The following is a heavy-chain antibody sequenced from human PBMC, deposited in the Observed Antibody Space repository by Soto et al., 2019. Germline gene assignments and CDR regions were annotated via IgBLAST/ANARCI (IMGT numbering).Heavy chain of an antibody. Sequence: SETLSLTCTVSGGSISSYYWSWIRQPPGKGLEWIGYIYYSGSTNYNPSLKSRVTISVDTSKNQFSLKLSSVTAADTAVYYCARHGTHSGWYFDYWGQGTLVTVSS. J-gene: IGHJ4*02. CDR3: ARHGTHSGWYFDY. CDR2: IYYSGST. D-gene: IGHD5-12*01. CDR1: GGSISSYY. V-gene: IGHV4-59*08.